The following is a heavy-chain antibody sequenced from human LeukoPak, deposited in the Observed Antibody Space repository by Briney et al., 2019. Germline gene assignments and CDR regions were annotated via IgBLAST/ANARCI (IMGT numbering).Heavy chain of an antibody. D-gene: IGHD2-2*01. Sequence: GASVKVSCKASGYTFTGYYMHWVRQAPGQGLEWMGGIIPIFGTASFAQKFQGRVTITADESTGTAYMELSSLRSEDTAVYYCARVVTPRYCSTPSCYWKGWFDPWGQGTLVTVSS. J-gene: IGHJ5*02. CDR3: ARVVTPRYCSTPSCYWKGWFDP. CDR1: GYTFTGYY. CDR2: IIPIFGTA. V-gene: IGHV1-69*13.